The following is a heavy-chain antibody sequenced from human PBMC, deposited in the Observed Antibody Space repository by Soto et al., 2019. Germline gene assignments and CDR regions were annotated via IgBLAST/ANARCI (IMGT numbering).Heavy chain of an antibody. D-gene: IGHD3-3*01. Sequence: XWSLRLSRATCSFTFINYSMSWVRQAPGKGPEWVSVITGSGVSTRYAESVKGRFTISRYNSKDTVYLQMNNLRADDTAIYYCAKCTSIGVVIRPHFDYWGQGIRVTVSS. CDR3: AKCTSIGVVIRPHFDY. CDR2: ITGSGVST. CDR1: SFTFINYS. J-gene: IGHJ4*02. V-gene: IGHV3-23*01.